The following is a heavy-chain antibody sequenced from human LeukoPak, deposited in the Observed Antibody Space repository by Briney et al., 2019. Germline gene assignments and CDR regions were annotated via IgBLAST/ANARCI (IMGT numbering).Heavy chain of an antibody. CDR3: AKDFFSYSGNTGFDY. D-gene: IGHD3-10*01. V-gene: IGHV3-30*18. CDR1: GFTFSSYG. CDR2: ISYDGSNK. J-gene: IGHJ4*02. Sequence: PGGSLRLSCAASGFTFSSYGMHWVRQAPGKGLGWGAVISYDGSNKYYADSVKGRFTISRDNSKNTLYLQMNSLRAEDTAVYYCAKDFFSYSGNTGFDYWGQGTLVTVSS.